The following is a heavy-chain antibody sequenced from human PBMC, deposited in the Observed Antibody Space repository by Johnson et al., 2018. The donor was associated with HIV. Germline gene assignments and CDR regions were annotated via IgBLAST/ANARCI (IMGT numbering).Heavy chain of an antibody. CDR1: GFTFSSYY. D-gene: IGHD2-2*01. V-gene: IGHV3-66*01. CDR3: ARGGLGYQNIHDPFDI. J-gene: IGHJ3*02. CDR2: LSSGGDT. Sequence: VQLVESGGGVVQPGGSLRLSCAASGFTFSSYYMSWVRQAPGKGLEWVSVLSSGGDTYYTDSVHGRFTISRDNSKNTLYLQMNSLRAEDTAVYYCARGGLGYQNIHDPFDIWGQGTMVTVSS.